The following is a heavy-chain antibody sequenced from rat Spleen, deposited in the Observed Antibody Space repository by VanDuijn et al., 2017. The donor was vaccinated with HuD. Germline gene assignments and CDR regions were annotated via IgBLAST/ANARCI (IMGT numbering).Heavy chain of an antibody. CDR2: ITYSGST. CDR3: ARCRYNPPYVMDA. Sequence: EVQLQESGPGLVKPSQSLSLTCSVTGYSITSNFWGWIRKFPGNKVEWMGYITYSGSTSYNPSLKSRISITRDTSRNQFFLQLNSVTTEDTATYYCARCRYNPPYVMDAWGQGTSVTVSS. D-gene: IGHD1-5*01. CDR1: GYSITSNF. J-gene: IGHJ4*01. V-gene: IGHV3-1*01.